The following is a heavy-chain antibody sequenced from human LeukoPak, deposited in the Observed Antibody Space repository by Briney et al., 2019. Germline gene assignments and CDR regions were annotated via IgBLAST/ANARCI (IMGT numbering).Heavy chain of an antibody. CDR3: ARGWLDLYFDY. V-gene: IGHV1-69*04. CDR2: IIPILGIA. Sequence: GASVKVSCKASGGTSSSYAISWVRQAPGQGLEWMGRIIPILGIANYAQKFQGRVTITADKSTSTAYMELSSLRSEDTAVYYCARGWLDLYFDYWGQGTLVTVSS. CDR1: GGTSSSYA. J-gene: IGHJ4*02. D-gene: IGHD6-19*01.